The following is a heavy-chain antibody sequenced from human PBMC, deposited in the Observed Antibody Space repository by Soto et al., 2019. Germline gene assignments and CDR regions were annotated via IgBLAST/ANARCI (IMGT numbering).Heavy chain of an antibody. J-gene: IGHJ4*02. CDR1: GLSFSNAW. CDR2: IRSKTDGGTI. CDR3: TTAHPRGPDY. V-gene: IGHV3-15*01. Sequence: VQLVESGGGVVQPGRSLRLSCAASGLSFSNAWMNWVRQAPGKGLEWVGQIRSKTDGGTIFYPAPVKDRFIISRDDSRNTLYLQMNSLKTEDTAVYYCTTAHPRGPDYWGQGTLVTVST. D-gene: IGHD5-12*01.